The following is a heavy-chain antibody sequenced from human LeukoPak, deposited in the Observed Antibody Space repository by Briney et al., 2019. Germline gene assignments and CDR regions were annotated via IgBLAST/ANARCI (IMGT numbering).Heavy chain of an antibody. D-gene: IGHD2-2*01. Sequence: SETLSLTCTVSGGSISSYYWSWIRQPAGKGLEWIGRIYTSGSTNYNPSLKSRVTMSVDTSKNQFSLKLSSVTAADTAVYYCARDLPYSDIVVVPAADPTHYYYYGMDVWGQGTTVTVSS. CDR1: GGSISSYY. CDR3: ARDLPYSDIVVVPAADPTHYYYYGMDV. CDR2: IYTSGST. V-gene: IGHV4-4*07. J-gene: IGHJ6*02.